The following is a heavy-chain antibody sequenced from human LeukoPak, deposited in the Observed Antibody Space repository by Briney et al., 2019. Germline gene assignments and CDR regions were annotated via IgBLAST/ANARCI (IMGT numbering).Heavy chain of an antibody. CDR2: ISGSGGST. J-gene: IGHJ4*02. CDR3: AKVSHYDSSGYYDPHFDY. CDR1: GFTFSSYA. V-gene: IGHV3-23*01. Sequence: GSLRLSCAASGFTFSSYAMSWVRQAPGKGLEWVSAISGSGGSTYYADSVKGRFTISRDNSKNTLYLQMNSLRAEDTAVYYCAKVSHYDSSGYYDPHFDYWGQGTLVTVSS. D-gene: IGHD3-22*01.